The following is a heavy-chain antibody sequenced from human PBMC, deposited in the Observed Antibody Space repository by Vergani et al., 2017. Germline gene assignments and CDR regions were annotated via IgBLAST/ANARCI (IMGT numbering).Heavy chain of an antibody. J-gene: IGHJ4*02. CDR1: GGSITNYY. CDR2: ICHTEDT. V-gene: IGHV4-59*12. Sequence: QVPLQESGSGLVNPSETLSLTCSVSGGSITNYYWSWIRQAAGKGLEWIGEICHTEDTKYSPSLKSRVTVSVDESRNLFSLRLNSVTAADTAVYYCATIGYRRWGYYFDYWGQGILVTVSS. CDR3: ATIGYRRWGYYFDY. D-gene: IGHD2-2*02.